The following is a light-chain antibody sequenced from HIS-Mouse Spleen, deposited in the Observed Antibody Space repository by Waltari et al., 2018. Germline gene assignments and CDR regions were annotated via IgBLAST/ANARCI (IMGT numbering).Light chain of an antibody. CDR2: DAS. CDR1: QSVSSY. Sequence: DIVLTQSPATLSLSPGERATLSGRASQSVSSYLTLYQQKPGQAPRLLIYDASNRAPGIPARFSGSGSGTDFTLTISSLEPDDFAVYYSQQRSNWPPVTFGGGTKVEIK. J-gene: IGKJ4*01. V-gene: IGKV3-11*01. CDR3: QQRSNWPPVT.